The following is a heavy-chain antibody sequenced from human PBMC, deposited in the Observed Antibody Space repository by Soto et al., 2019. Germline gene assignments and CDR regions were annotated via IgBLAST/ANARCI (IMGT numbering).Heavy chain of an antibody. Sequence: GGSLRLSCAASGFTFSSYGMHWVRQAPGKGLEWVAVIWYDGSNKYYADSVKGRFTISRDNSKNTLYLQMNSLRAEDTAVYYCARGMGSSGWYFDYWGQGTLVTVSS. D-gene: IGHD6-19*01. CDR2: IWYDGSNK. V-gene: IGHV3-33*01. CDR3: ARGMGSSGWYFDY. CDR1: GFTFSSYG. J-gene: IGHJ4*02.